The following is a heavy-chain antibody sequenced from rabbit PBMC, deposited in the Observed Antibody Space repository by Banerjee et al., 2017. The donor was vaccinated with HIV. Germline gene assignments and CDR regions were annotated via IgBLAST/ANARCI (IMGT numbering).Heavy chain of an antibody. Sequence: QEQLVESGGGLVQPEGSLTLTCKASGFSFSSGYYMSWVRQAPGKGLEWIACIAAGSSGSTEYANWAKGRFTISKTSSTPVTLQMTSLTVADTATYFCARGGWNGYALWGPGTLVTVS. D-gene: IGHD4-1*01. CDR2: IAAGSSGST. CDR3: ARGGWNGYAL. J-gene: IGHJ4*01. V-gene: IGHV1S45*01. CDR1: GFSFSSGYY.